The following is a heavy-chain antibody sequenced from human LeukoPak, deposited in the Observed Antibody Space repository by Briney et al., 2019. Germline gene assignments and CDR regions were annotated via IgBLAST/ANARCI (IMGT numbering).Heavy chain of an antibody. D-gene: IGHD3-22*01. CDR2: ISYDGSNK. CDR1: GFTFSSYG. V-gene: IGHV3-30*18. J-gene: IGHJ4*02. Sequence: GGSLRLSCAASGFTFSSYGMHWVRQAPGKGLEWVAVISYDGSNKYYADSVKGRFTISRDNSKNTLYLQMNSLRAEDTAVYYCAKVGYYDSSGYPPLDDYWGQGTLVTVSS. CDR3: AKVGYYDSSGYPPLDDY.